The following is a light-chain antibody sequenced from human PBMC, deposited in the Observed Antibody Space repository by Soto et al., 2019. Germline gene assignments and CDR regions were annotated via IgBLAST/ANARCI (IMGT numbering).Light chain of an antibody. Sequence: DIQMTQSPSSLSASVGDRVTITCRASQSISSYLNWYQQKPGKAPKVLIYATSGLQSGVPSRFSGSGSGTDFTLTISSLQPEDFATYYCQQSYSTPLTFGPGTKVDIK. V-gene: IGKV1-39*01. CDR3: QQSYSTPLT. CDR1: QSISSY. J-gene: IGKJ3*01. CDR2: ATS.